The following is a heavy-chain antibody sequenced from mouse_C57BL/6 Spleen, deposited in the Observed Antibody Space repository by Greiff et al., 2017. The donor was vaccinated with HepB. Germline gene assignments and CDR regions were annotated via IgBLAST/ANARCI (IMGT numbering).Heavy chain of an antibody. CDR1: GFTFTDYY. Sequence: EVKVVESGGGLVQPGGSLSLSCAASGFTFTDYYMSWVRQPPGKALEWLGFIRNKANGYTTEYSASVKGRFTISRDNSQSILYLQMNALRAEDSATYYCARYMITRYAMDYWGQGTSVTVSS. V-gene: IGHV7-3*01. CDR3: ARYMITRYAMDY. J-gene: IGHJ4*01. CDR2: IRNKANGYTT. D-gene: IGHD2-4*01.